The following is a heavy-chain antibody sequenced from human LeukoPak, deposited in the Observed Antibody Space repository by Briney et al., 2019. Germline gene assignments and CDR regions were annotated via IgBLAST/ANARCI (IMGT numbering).Heavy chain of an antibody. CDR3: ARGLESGRVDY. Sequence: PSETLSLTCAASGGSISSGGYSWSWIRQPPGKGLEWIGYIYHSGSTYYNPSLKSRVTISVDRSKNQFSLKLSSVTAADTAVYYCARGLESGRVDYWGQGTLVTVSS. CDR1: GGSISSGGYS. CDR2: IYHSGST. V-gene: IGHV4-30-2*01. J-gene: IGHJ4*02. D-gene: IGHD3-10*01.